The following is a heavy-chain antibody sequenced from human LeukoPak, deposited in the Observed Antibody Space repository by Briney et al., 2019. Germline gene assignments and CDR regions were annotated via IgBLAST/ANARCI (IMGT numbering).Heavy chain of an antibody. CDR2: IGRSDDT. Sequence: GGSLRLSCEASGFTFRSYDMHWVRQATGKGLEWVSAIGRSDDTYYSDSVKGRFTISRDDAKNSLYLQMNSLRAGDTAVYYCAKDRGSYYEGMDVWGKGTTVTVSS. CDR3: AKDRGSYYEGMDV. CDR1: GFTFRSYD. J-gene: IGHJ6*04. D-gene: IGHD3-16*01. V-gene: IGHV3-13*01.